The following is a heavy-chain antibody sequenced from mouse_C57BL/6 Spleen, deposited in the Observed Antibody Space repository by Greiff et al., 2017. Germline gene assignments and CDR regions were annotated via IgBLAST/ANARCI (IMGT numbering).Heavy chain of an antibody. V-gene: IGHV1-55*01. J-gene: IGHJ2*01. CDR3: AREGIYYGNYERSRNN. D-gene: IGHD2-1*01. Sequence: QVQLQQPGAELVKPGASVKMSCKASGYTFTSYWITWVKQRPGQGLEWIGDIYPGSGSTNYNEKFKSKATLTVDTSSSTAYMQLSSLTSEDSAVYCCAREGIYYGNYERSRNNWGQGTTLTVSS. CDR2: IYPGSGST. CDR1: GYTFTSYW.